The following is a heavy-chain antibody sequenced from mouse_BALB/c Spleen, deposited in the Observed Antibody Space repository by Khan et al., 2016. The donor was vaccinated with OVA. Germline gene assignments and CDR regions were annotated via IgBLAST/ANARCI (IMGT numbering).Heavy chain of an antibody. CDR1: GYTFTSYW. V-gene: IGHV1S81*02. Sequence: QVQLQQSGAELVKAGASVKMSCKASGYTFTSYWMHWVKQRLGQGLEWFAETHPTNGRTYYNEKFKSKATLTVDKSSSTAYMLLSGPTFEDSAVYYGARSKKIGATYFDYWGQGTTLTVSS. CDR3: ARSKKIGATYFDY. J-gene: IGHJ2*01. D-gene: IGHD1-1*01. CDR2: THPTNGRT.